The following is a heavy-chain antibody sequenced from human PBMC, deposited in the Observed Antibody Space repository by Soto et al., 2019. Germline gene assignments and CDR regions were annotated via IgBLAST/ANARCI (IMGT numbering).Heavy chain of an antibody. CDR1: GGSISSSNW. J-gene: IGHJ4*02. Sequence: SDTLSVTYAVSGGSISSSNWWSWVRQPPGKGLEWIGEIYHSGSTNYNPSLKSRVTISVDKSKNQFSLKLSSVTAADTAVYYCAIYWAYLWLINYFEYWGQVSLVTGSS. CDR3: AIYWAYLWLINYFEY. D-gene: IGHD5-18*01. CDR2: IYHSGST. V-gene: IGHV4-4*02.